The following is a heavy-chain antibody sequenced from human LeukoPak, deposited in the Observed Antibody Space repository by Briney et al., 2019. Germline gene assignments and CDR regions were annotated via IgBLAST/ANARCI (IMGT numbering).Heavy chain of an antibody. D-gene: IGHD2-8*01. V-gene: IGHV3-21*01. J-gene: IGHJ2*01. Sequence: GSLRLSCAASGFTFSSYSMNWVRQAPGKGLEWVSSISSSSSYIYYADSVKGRFTISRDNAKNSLYLQMNSLRAEDTAVYYCARGGYCTNGVCYGYWYFDLWGRGTLVTVSS. CDR3: ARGGYCTNGVCYGYWYFDL. CDR2: ISSSSSYI. CDR1: GFTFSSYS.